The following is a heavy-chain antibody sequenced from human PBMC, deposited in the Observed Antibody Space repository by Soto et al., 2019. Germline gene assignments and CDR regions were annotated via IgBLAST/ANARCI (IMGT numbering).Heavy chain of an antibody. CDR3: ARETRGRDGDNHFDY. CDR1: GYTFTGYY. V-gene: IGHV1-2*04. J-gene: IGHJ4*02. D-gene: IGHD1-1*01. Sequence: ASVKVSCKASGYTFTGYYMPWVRQAPGQGLEWMGWINPNSGGTNYAQKFQGWATMTRDTSISTAYTELSRLRSDDTAVYYCARETRGRDGDNHFDYWGQGTLVTVSS. CDR2: INPNSGGT.